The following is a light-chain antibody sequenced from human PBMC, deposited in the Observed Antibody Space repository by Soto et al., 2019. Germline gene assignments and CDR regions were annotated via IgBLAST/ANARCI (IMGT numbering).Light chain of an antibody. J-gene: IGLJ2*01. CDR2: YHN. V-gene: IGLV1-44*01. CDR1: SSNIGSNT. Sequence: QSVLTQPPSASGTPGQRVTISCSGNSSNIGSNTVSWYQHLPGTAPKLLIYYHNQRPSGVPDRFSGSKSGTSASLAISGLQSEDEANYSCDTWDYSMNVVLSGGGNNVTVL. CDR3: DTWDYSMNVVL.